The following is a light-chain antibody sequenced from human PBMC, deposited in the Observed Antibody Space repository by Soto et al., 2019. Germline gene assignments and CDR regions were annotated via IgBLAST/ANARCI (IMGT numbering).Light chain of an antibody. J-gene: IGKJ1*01. V-gene: IGKV1-5*03. Sequence: DIQMTQSPSTLSGSVGGRVTITCRASQTISSWLAWYQQKPGKAPKLLIYKASTLKSRVPSRFSGSGSGTEFTLTISSLQPDDFATYYCQHYNSYSEAFGQGTKVYIK. CDR2: KAS. CDR3: QHYNSYSEA. CDR1: QTISSW.